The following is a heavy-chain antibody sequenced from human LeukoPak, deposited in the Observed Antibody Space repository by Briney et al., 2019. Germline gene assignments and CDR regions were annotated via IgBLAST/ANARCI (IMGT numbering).Heavy chain of an antibody. CDR1: GGSISSYY. J-gene: IGHJ4*02. CDR3: ARDNYDGDFDY. D-gene: IGHD4-23*01. CDR2: IYYSGST. V-gene: IGHV4-59*01. Sequence: PSETLSLTCTVSGGSISSYYWSWIRQPPGKGLEWIGYIYYSGSTNYNPSLKSRVTISVDTSKNQFSLKLSSVTAADTAVYYCARDNYDGDFDYWGQGTLVTVSS.